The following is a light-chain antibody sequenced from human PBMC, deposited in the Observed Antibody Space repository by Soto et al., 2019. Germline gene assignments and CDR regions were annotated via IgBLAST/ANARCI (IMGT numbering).Light chain of an antibody. CDR3: LQDYTYPWT. CDR2: AAS. J-gene: IGKJ1*01. CDR1: QDIGND. Sequence: IQMTQSPSSLSASVRDRVTITCRASQDIGNDLGWYQQKPGKAPNLLIYAASSLRSGVPSRFSGSGYGKHFPLTINSLQAEDSATFFCLQDYTYPWTFGQGTKVEIK. V-gene: IGKV1-6*02.